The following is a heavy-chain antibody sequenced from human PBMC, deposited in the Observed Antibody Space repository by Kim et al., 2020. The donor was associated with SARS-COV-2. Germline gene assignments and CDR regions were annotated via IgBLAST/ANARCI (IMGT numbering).Heavy chain of an antibody. CDR1: GFTFSSHW. CDR3: ANGQFSSGCYYLDS. V-gene: IGHV3-74*01. J-gene: IGHJ4*02. Sequence: GGSLRLSCAASGFTFSSHWMHWVRQAPGKGLVWVSRINSDGVTPNYGDSVKAQFPISGDNPKNTLYLQINSLRAGDRAVYYCANGQFSSGCYYLDSWAKG. CDR2: INSDGVTP. D-gene: IGHD6-19*01.